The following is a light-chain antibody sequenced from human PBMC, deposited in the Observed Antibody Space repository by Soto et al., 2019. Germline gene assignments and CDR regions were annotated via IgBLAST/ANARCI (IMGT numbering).Light chain of an antibody. J-gene: IGLJ2*01. CDR3: CSYAGSSTFVV. V-gene: IGLV2-23*02. CDR2: EVI. Sequence: QSALTQPASVSGSPGQSITISCTGTSSDVGSYNLVSWYQHHPGKAPRLMIYEVIKRPSGVSNRFSGSKSGNTASLTISGLQAEDEADYYCCSYAGSSTFVVFGGGTKLTVL. CDR1: SSDVGSYNL.